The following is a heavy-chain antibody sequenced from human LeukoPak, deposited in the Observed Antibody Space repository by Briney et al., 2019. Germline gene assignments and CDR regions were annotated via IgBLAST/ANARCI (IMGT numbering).Heavy chain of an antibody. D-gene: IGHD4-17*01. Sequence: NPSETLSLTCTVSGGSISSGDYYWGWIRQPPGKGLEWIGYIYYSGSTYYNPSLKSRVTISVDTSKNQFSLKLSSVTAADTAVYYCAREPKLRNDAFDIWGQGTMVTVSS. CDR1: GGSISSGDYY. CDR3: AREPKLRNDAFDI. J-gene: IGHJ3*02. V-gene: IGHV4-30-4*01. CDR2: IYYSGST.